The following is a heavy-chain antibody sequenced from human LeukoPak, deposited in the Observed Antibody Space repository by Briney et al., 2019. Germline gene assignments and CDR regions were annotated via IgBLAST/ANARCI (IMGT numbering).Heavy chain of an antibody. CDR2: INTDGSST. Sequence: GGSLRLSCAASGLTFSSYWMHWVRQAPGKGLVWVSRINTDGSSTTYADSVKGRFTISRDNAKNTLYLQMNCLRAEDTALYYCARDRGYCRGSSCYNVNWFDPWGQGTLVTVSS. CDR1: GLTFSSYW. CDR3: ARDRGYCRGSSCYNVNWFDP. J-gene: IGHJ5*02. D-gene: IGHD2-2*01. V-gene: IGHV3-74*01.